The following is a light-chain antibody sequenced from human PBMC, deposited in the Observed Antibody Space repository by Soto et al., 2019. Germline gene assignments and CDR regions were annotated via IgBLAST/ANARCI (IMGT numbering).Light chain of an antibody. J-gene: IGKJ5*01. CDR1: QSVSNN. Sequence: EVLLTQSPGTLSLAPGERATLSCRSSQSVSNNLAWYQQKPGQAPRLLMYGASTRATGIPARFSGSGSGTDFTLTISSLQSEDFAVYYCQQYNNWPPITFGQGTRLEIK. CDR3: QQYNNWPPIT. CDR2: GAS. V-gene: IGKV3-15*01.